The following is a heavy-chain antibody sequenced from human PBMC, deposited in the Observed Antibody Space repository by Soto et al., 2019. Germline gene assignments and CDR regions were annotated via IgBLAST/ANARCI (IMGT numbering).Heavy chain of an antibody. J-gene: IGHJ6*02. D-gene: IGHD3-3*01. CDR1: GGSISRYY. V-gene: IGHV4-59*01. Sequence: SETRSLTCTVSGGSISRYYWSWIRQPPGKGLEWIGYIYYSGSTNYNPSLKSRVTISVDTSKNQFSLKLSSVTAADTAVYYCARDQITIFGDRSMDVWGQGTTVTVSS. CDR2: IYYSGST. CDR3: ARDQITIFGDRSMDV.